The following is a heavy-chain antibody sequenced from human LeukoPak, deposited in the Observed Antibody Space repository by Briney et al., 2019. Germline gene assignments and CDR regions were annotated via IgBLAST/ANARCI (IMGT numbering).Heavy chain of an antibody. CDR3: ARGGDYGDYGDY. CDR2: ISYDGSNK. V-gene: IGHV3-30*07. D-gene: IGHD4-17*01. CDR1: GFTFSGYA. Sequence: GGSLRLSCAASGFTFSGYAMHWVRQAPGKGLEWVAVISYDGSNKYYADSVKGRFTISRDNAKNTLYLQMNSLRAEDTAVYYCARGGDYGDYGDYWGQGTLVTVSS. J-gene: IGHJ4*02.